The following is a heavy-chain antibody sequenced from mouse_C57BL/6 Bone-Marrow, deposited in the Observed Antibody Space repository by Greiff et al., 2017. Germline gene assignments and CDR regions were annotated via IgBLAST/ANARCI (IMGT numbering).Heavy chain of an antibody. CDR2: IYPGDGDT. Sequence: VQLQQSGPELVKPGASVKISCKASGYAFSSSWLNWVKQRPGKGLEWIGRIYPGDGDTNYNGKFKGKATLTAEKSSSTAYMQLSSRTSEDSAVYFCARSEYYAMDYWGQGTSVTVSS. J-gene: IGHJ4*01. CDR1: GYAFSSSW. V-gene: IGHV1-82*01. CDR3: ARSEYYAMDY.